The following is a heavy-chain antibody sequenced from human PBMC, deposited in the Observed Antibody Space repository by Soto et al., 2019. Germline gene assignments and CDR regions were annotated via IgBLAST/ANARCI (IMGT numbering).Heavy chain of an antibody. CDR1: GFTFSDYY. Sequence: QVQLVESGGGLVKPGGSLRLSCAASGFTFSDYYMNWIRQAPGKGLEWVSNITISGRTTYYADSVKGRLTNSRDNAKTALYLLMNSLRAEGACVYYCARVLGLVIVYRSSPRTYDGVDVWGQGDTGALAS. CDR3: ARVLGLVIVYRSSPRTYDGVDV. V-gene: IGHV3-11*01. D-gene: IGHD6-6*01. J-gene: IGHJ6*02. CDR2: ITISGRTT.